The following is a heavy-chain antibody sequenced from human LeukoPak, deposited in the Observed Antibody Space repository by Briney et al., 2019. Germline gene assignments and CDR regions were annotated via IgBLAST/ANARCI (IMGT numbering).Heavy chain of an antibody. V-gene: IGHV3-23*01. CDR2: IGGSGSRT. CDR1: GFTFSSYA. Sequence: GGSLRLSCAASGFTFSSYAMSWVRQAPGKSLEWVSGIGGSGSRTYYADSVKGRFTISRDNGKNTLYLQMNSLRAEDTAVYYCARGSTYYDSSGQVPFDYWGQGTLVTVSS. CDR3: ARGSTYYDSSGQVPFDY. D-gene: IGHD3-22*01. J-gene: IGHJ4*02.